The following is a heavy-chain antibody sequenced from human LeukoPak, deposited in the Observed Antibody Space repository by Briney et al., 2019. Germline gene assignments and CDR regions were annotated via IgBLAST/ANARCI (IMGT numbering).Heavy chain of an antibody. D-gene: IGHD3-3*01. CDR1: GGSISSYY. Sequence: ASQTLSLTCTVSGGSISSYYWSWIRQPPGKGLEWIGYIYYSGSTNYNPSLKSRVTISVDTSKNQFSLKLSSVTAADTAVYYCARVDFWSAEQAFDIWGQGTMVTVSS. V-gene: IGHV4-59*08. CDR2: IYYSGST. J-gene: IGHJ3*02. CDR3: ARVDFWSAEQAFDI.